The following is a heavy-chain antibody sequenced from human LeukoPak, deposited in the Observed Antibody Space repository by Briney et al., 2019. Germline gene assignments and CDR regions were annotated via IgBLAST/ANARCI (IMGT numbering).Heavy chain of an antibody. D-gene: IGHD3-22*01. CDR2: MNPNSGNT. J-gene: IGHJ3*02. V-gene: IGHV1-8*01. CDR3: ARAAYYDSSPFLGAFDI. CDR1: GYTFTSYD. Sequence: GASVKVSCKASGYTFTSYDINWVRQATGQGLEWMGWMNPNSGNTGYAQKFQGRVTMTRNTSISTAYMELSSLRSEDTAVYYCARAAYYDSSPFLGAFDIWGQGTMVTVSS.